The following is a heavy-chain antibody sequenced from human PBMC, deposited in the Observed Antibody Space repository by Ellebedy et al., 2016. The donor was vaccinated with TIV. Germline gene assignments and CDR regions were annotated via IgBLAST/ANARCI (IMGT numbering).Heavy chain of an antibody. CDR2: ISGSGGST. Sequence: GESLKISCAASGSPFKNHAVSWVRQAPGKGLQWVSAISGSGGSTYYADSVKGRFTISRDNSKNTLYLQMNSLRAEDTAVYYCAKDELGGGDSLLPIDYWGQGTLVTVSS. J-gene: IGHJ4*02. D-gene: IGHD2-21*02. V-gene: IGHV3-23*01. CDR3: AKDELGGGDSLLPIDY. CDR1: GSPFKNHA.